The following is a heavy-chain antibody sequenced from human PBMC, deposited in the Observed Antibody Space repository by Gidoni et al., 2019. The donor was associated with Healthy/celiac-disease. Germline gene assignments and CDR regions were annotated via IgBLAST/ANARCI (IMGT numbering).Heavy chain of an antibody. Sequence: EVQLVESGGGLVQPGRSLRLSCAASGFTFDDYAMHWVRHAPGKGLEWVSGISWNSGSIGYADSVKGRFTISRDNAKNSLYLQMNSLRAEDTALYYCAKDIGIEYSPRGALYYYYYYGMDVWGQGTTVTVSS. V-gene: IGHV3-9*01. J-gene: IGHJ6*02. CDR3: AKDIGIEYSPRGALYYYYYYGMDV. CDR1: GFTFDDYA. CDR2: ISWNSGSI. D-gene: IGHD6-6*01.